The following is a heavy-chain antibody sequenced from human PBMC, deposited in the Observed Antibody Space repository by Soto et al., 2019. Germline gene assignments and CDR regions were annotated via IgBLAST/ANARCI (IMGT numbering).Heavy chain of an antibody. CDR1: GFTFDDYA. CDR2: ITWNSDEI. V-gene: IGHV3-9*01. D-gene: IGHD3-22*01. J-gene: IGHJ6*02. Sequence: EVQLVESGGGLVQPGRSLRLSCAASGFTFDDYAMHWVRQRPGRGLEWVSGITWNSDEIGYPDSVKGRFSISRDNAKKYLYLQMNRLRPDDTAWSYCAASRGFDSSGYSGYYDGMDVWGQGTTVTVSS. CDR3: AASRGFDSSGYSGYYDGMDV.